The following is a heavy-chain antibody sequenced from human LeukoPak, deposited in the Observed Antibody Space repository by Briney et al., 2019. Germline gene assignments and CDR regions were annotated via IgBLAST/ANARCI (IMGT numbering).Heavy chain of an antibody. J-gene: IGHJ4*02. CDR3: ARDDDDSSGYYYVASIDY. CDR2: ISYDGSNK. Sequence: GGSLRLSCAASGFTFSSYGMHWVRQAPGKGPEWVAVISYDGSNKYYADSVKGRFTISRDNSKNTLYLQMNSLRAEDTAVYYCARDDDDSSGYYYVASIDYWGQGTLVTVSS. CDR1: GFTFSSYG. D-gene: IGHD3-22*01. V-gene: IGHV3-30*03.